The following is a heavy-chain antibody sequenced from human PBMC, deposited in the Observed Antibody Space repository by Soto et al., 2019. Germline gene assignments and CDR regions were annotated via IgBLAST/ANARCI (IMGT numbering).Heavy chain of an antibody. CDR1: GFTFSRYA. J-gene: IGHJ6*02. D-gene: IGHD6-19*01. CDR2: ISGSGGST. CDR3: AKGAVARHMYGMDG. V-gene: IGHV3-23*01. Sequence: PGGSLRLPCAASGFTFSRYAMSWVRKAPGKGLEWVSAISGSGGSTYYADSVKGRFTISRDNSKNTLYLQMNSLRAEDTAVYYCAKGAVARHMYGMDGWGQGTTVTVSS.